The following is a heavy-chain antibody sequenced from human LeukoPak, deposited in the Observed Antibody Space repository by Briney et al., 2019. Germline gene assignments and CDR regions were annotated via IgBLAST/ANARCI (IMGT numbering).Heavy chain of an antibody. CDR2: IYTSGSA. J-gene: IGHJ6*03. Sequence: SETLSLTCTVSGGSIRDYYWTWIRQPAGKGLEWIGRIYTSGSANYKSSLKSLVTMSMDTPQNQLSLRLTSVTAADTVIYYCARGGDQGGYYMDVWGKGTTVTISS. D-gene: IGHD3-10*01. CDR1: GGSIRDYY. V-gene: IGHV4-4*07. CDR3: ARGGDQGGYYMDV.